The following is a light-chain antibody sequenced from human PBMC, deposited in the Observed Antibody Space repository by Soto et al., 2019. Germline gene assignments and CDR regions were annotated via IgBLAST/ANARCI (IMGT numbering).Light chain of an antibody. CDR2: EVN. CDR1: SSDVGGYNY. CDR3: SSYAGGPYV. Sequence: QSALTQPPSASGSPGQSVTISCTGTSSDVGGYNYVSWYQQHPGKAPKLMISEVNKRPSGVPDRFSGSKSCNTASLTVCGLQAEDEADYYCSSYAGGPYVFGTGTKLTVL. V-gene: IGLV2-8*01. J-gene: IGLJ1*01.